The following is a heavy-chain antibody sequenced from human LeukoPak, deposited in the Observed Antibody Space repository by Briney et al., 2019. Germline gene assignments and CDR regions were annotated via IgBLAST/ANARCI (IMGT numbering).Heavy chain of an antibody. CDR2: ISYDGSNK. Sequence: GGSLRLSCAASGFTFSSYAMHWVRQAPGKGLEWVAVISYDGSNKYYADSVKGRFTISRDNSKNTLYLQMSSVRAEDTAVYYCATSSGYSSGWLGYWGQGTLVTVSS. J-gene: IGHJ4*02. D-gene: IGHD6-19*01. V-gene: IGHV3-30*04. CDR1: GFTFSSYA. CDR3: ATSSGYSSGWLGY.